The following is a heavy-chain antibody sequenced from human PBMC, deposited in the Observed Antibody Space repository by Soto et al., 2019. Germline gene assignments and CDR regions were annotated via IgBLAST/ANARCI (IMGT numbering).Heavy chain of an antibody. CDR3: ARRNDSSGYYPDY. D-gene: IGHD3-22*01. V-gene: IGHV5-51*01. CDR1: GYSFTSYW. Sequence: GESLKISCKGSGYSFTSYWIGWVRQMPGKGLEWMGIIYPGDSDTRYSPSFQGQVTISADKSISTAYLQWSSLKASDTALYYCARRNDSSGYYPDYWGQGTLVTVSS. J-gene: IGHJ4*02. CDR2: IYPGDSDT.